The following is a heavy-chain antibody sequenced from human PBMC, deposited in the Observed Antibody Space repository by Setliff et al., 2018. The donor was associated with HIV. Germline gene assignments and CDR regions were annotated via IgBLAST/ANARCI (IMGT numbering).Heavy chain of an antibody. CDR1: GYTFTNQY. V-gene: IGHV1-18*01. D-gene: IGHD2-8*01. CDR2: ISPHNGNT. CDR3: AKGYSWSVVGALDI. Sequence: GASVKVSCKASGYTFTNQYISWVRQAPGQGLQWMGWISPHNGNTKFGEKFQGRVTMTTDPSTNTVYMQLGSLQSDDTAMYYCAKGYSWSVVGALDIWGHGTMVTVSS. J-gene: IGHJ3*02.